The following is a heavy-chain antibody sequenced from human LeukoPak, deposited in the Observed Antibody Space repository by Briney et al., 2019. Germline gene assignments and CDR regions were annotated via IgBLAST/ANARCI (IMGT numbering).Heavy chain of an antibody. CDR2: IIPIFGTA. D-gene: IGHD3-9*01. V-gene: IGHV1-69*06. J-gene: IGHJ4*02. CDR1: GGTFSSYA. CDR3: ATINYDILTGYEGY. Sequence: SVKVSCKASGGTFSSYAISWVRQAPGQGLEWMGGIIPIFGTANYAQKFQGGVTMTEDTSTDTAYMELSSLRSEDTAVYYCATINYDILTGYEGYWGQGTLVTVSS.